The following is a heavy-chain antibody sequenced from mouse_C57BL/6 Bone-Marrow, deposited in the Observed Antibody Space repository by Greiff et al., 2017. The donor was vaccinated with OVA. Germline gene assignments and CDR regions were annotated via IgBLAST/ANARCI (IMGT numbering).Heavy chain of an antibody. V-gene: IGHV1-74*01. CDR3: AIGTTVGYFDV. Sequence: QVQLQQPGAELVKPGASVKVSCKASGYTFTSYWMHWVKQRPGQGLEWIGRIHPSDSDTNYNQKFKGKATLTVDKSSSTAYMQLSSLTSGDSAVYYCAIGTTVGYFDVWGTGTTVTVSS. J-gene: IGHJ1*03. CDR1: GYTFTSYW. D-gene: IGHD1-1*01. CDR2: IHPSDSDT.